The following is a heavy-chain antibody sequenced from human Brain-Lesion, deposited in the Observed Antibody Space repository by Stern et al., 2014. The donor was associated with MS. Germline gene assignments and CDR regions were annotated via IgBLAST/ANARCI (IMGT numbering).Heavy chain of an antibody. V-gene: IGHV1-2*02. Sequence: VQLVESGAEVKKPGASVKGSCKTSGYIFTGYYIHRVRQAPGQGLEWMAWINPKTGGTKYAQKFQGRVTMSRDTSISTAYVELSSLTSDDTAVYYCARDQRGITIFGVVTDYYYLGMDVWGQGTTVTVSS. CDR2: INPKTGGT. CDR3: ARDQRGITIFGVVTDYYYLGMDV. D-gene: IGHD3-3*01. J-gene: IGHJ6*02. CDR1: GYIFTGYY.